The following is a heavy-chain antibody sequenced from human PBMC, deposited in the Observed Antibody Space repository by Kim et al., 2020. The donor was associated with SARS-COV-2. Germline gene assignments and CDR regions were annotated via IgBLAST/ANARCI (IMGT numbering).Heavy chain of an antibody. J-gene: IGHJ4*02. CDR3: AKSSVWGSYDDY. Sequence: YYAESVKGRFTISRDNSKNTLYLQMNSLRAEDTAVYYCAKSSVWGSYDDYWGQGTLVTVSS. V-gene: IGHV3-23*01. D-gene: IGHD3-16*01.